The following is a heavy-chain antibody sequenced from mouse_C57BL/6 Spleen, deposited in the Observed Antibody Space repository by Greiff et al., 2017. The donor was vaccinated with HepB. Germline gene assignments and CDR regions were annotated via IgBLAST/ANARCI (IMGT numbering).Heavy chain of an antibody. J-gene: IGHJ1*03. CDR2: IDPSDSYT. Sequence: QVQLQQPGAELVMPGASVKLSCKASGYTFTSYWMHWVKQRPGQGLEWIGEIDPSDSYTNYNQKFKGKSTLTVDTSSSTAYMQLSSLTSEDSAVYYCARGYYGDWYFDVWGTGTTVTVSS. D-gene: IGHD1-1*01. CDR3: ARGYYGDWYFDV. V-gene: IGHV1-69*01. CDR1: GYTFTSYW.